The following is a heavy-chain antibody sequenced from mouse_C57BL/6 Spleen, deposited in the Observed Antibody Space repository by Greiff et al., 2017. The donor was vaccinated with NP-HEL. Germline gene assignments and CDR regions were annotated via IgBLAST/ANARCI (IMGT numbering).Heavy chain of an antibody. D-gene: IGHD2-1*01. CDR3: ARSGYGNEEDY. CDR2: IYPGDGDT. V-gene: IGHV1-82*01. Sequence: VKLQESGPELVKPGASVKISCKASGYAFSSSWMNWVKQRPGKGLEWIGRIYPGDGDTNYNGKFKGKATLTADKSSSTAYMQLSSLTSEDSAVYFCARSGYGNEEDYWGQGTTLTVSS. J-gene: IGHJ2*01. CDR1: GYAFSSSW.